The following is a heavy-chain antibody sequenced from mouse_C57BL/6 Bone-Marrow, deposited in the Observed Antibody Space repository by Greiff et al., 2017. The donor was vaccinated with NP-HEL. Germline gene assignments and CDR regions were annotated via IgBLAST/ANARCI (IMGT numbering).Heavy chain of an antibody. Sequence: QVQLQQPGAELVKPGASVKMSCKASGYTFTSYWITWVKQRPGQGLEWIGDIYPGSGSTNYNEKFKSKATLTVDTSSSTAYMQLSSLTSDDSAVYYCARVGDYGTYFDYWGQGTTLTVSS. V-gene: IGHV1-55*01. CDR1: GYTFTSYW. CDR3: ARVGDYGTYFDY. J-gene: IGHJ2*01. D-gene: IGHD2-4*01. CDR2: IYPGSGST.